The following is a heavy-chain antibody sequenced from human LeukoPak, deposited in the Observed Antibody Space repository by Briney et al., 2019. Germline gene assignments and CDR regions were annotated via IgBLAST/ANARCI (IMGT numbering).Heavy chain of an antibody. J-gene: IGHJ4*02. V-gene: IGHV4-30-4*01. Sequence: SETLSLTCTVSGGSISSGDYYWSWIRQPPGKGLEWIGYIYYSGSTYYNPSLKSRVTISVDTSMNQFSLKLSSVTAADTAVYYCARVGPSNLDYWGQGTLVTVSS. CDR1: GGSISSGDYY. CDR2: IYYSGST. D-gene: IGHD3-16*01. CDR3: ARVGPSNLDY.